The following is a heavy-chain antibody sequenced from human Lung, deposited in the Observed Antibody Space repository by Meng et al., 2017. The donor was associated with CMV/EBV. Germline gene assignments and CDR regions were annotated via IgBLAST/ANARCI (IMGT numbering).Heavy chain of an antibody. D-gene: IGHD5-18*01. CDR3: ARALDTAMVTFDY. CDR1: GGSISSGDYY. V-gene: IGHV4-30-4*08. J-gene: IGHJ4*02. Sequence: GQLQESAPGLVKPSQTLSLTCTVSGGSISSGDYYWSWIRQPPGKGLEWIGYIYYSGSTYYNPSLKSRVTISVDTSKNQFSLKLSSVTAADTAVYYCARALDTAMVTFDYWGQGTLVTVSS. CDR2: IYYSGST.